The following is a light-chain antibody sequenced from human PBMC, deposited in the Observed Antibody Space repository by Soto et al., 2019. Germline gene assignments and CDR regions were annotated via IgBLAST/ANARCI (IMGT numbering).Light chain of an antibody. J-gene: IGKJ5*01. CDR1: QSVSNS. CDR2: DVS. CDR3: QQYNNWPPIT. Sequence: EIVLTQSPATLSLSPGERVTLSCRASQSVSNSLAWYQQKPGQPPRLLIYDVSNRATGIPARFSGSGSGTEFTLTISSLQSEDFAVYYCQQYNNWPPITFGQGTRLEIK. V-gene: IGKV3-11*01.